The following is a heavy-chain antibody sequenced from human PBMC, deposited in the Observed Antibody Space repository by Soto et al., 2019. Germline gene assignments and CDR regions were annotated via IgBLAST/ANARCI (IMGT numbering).Heavy chain of an antibody. CDR3: ARDYSSYGPFDY. V-gene: IGHV3-64D*06. CDR2: ISTNGGST. Sequence: GGSLRLSCSASGFTFSSYAMQWVRQAPGKGLEYVSAISTNGGSTHYADSVKGRFTISRDNSKNTLYLQMSSLRAEDTAVYYCARDYSSYGPFDYWGQGTLVTVSS. D-gene: IGHD5-18*01. J-gene: IGHJ4*02. CDR1: GFTFSSYA.